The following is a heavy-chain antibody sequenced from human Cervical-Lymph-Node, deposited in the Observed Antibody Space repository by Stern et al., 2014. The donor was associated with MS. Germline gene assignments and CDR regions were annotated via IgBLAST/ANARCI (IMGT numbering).Heavy chain of an antibody. CDR3: ATNKKKKKKRREE. CDR2: LYWNDDK. J-gene: IGHJ6*03. CDR1: GLSLSTSEVA. V-gene: IGHV2-5*01. Sequence: QVTLRESGPTLVKPTQTLTLTCTFSGLSLSTSEVAVGWIRQPPGKALEWLALLYWNDDKYYSPSLKSRLTITKDTSENQVVLTMTNMDPVDTGTYYCATNKKKKKKRREERGKG. D-gene: IGHD1/OR15-1a*01.